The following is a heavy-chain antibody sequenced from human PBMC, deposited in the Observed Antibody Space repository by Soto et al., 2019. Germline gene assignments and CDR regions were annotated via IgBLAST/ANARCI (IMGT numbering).Heavy chain of an antibody. D-gene: IGHD6-19*01. V-gene: IGHV3-23*01. Sequence: EVQLLESGGGLIQPGGSLRLSCAASGFTFSSYAMSWVRQAPGKGLEWVSAMSGSGGSTYYADSVKGRFTISRDNSKNRLYLQMNSVRAGDTAVYYCSRDRGAGAAPPDYWGQGTLVTVSS. CDR1: GFTFSSYA. J-gene: IGHJ4*02. CDR3: SRDRGAGAAPPDY. CDR2: MSGSGGST.